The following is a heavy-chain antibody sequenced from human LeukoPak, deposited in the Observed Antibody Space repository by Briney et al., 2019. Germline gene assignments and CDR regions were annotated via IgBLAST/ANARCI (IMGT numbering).Heavy chain of an antibody. CDR2: IGGGGGTT. Sequence: GSLRLSCAASGFTFSSYGMSWVRQAPGKGLEWVSVIGGGGGTTYYADSVKGRFTISRDNSKNTLYLQMNSLRAEDTAVYYCAKPAYDISTGRRYYFDYWGQGTLVTVSS. CDR3: AKPAYDISTGRRYYFDY. V-gene: IGHV3-23*01. D-gene: IGHD3-9*01. J-gene: IGHJ4*02. CDR1: GFTFSSYG.